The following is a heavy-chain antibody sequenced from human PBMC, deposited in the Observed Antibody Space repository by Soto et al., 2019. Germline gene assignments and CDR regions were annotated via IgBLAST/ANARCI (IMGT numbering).Heavy chain of an antibody. Sequence: QVQLVQSGAEVKKPGASVKVSCKASGYTFTSFGISWVRQAPGQGHEWMGWISAYNGNTNYAENLQGRVTMTTDTSTSTAYMELRSLRYDDTAVYYCARDHRGGTDAFDIWGQGTMVTVSS. CDR3: ARDHRGGTDAFDI. V-gene: IGHV1-18*01. J-gene: IGHJ3*02. CDR2: ISAYNGNT. D-gene: IGHD2-15*01. CDR1: GYTFTSFG.